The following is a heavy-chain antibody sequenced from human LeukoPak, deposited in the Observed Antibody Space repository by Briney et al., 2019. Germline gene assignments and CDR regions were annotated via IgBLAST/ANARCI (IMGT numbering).Heavy chain of an antibody. Sequence: GGSLRLSCAASGFTFSSYAMSWVRQAPGKGLEWVGRIKSKTDGGTTDYAAPVKGRFTISRDDSKNTLYLQMNSLKTEDTAVYYCTTEYYDFWSGYPPLDYWGQGTLVTVSS. V-gene: IGHV3-15*01. CDR1: GFTFSSYA. J-gene: IGHJ4*02. D-gene: IGHD3-3*01. CDR2: IKSKTDGGTT. CDR3: TTEYYDFWSGYPPLDY.